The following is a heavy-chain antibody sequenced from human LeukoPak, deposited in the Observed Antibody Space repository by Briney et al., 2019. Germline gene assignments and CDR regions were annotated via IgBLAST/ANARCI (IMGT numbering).Heavy chain of an antibody. CDR3: TTHYSSSWYYFDY. CDR1: GFTFSNAW. Sequence: GGSLRLSCAASGFTFSNAWMSWVRQAPGKGLEWVGHIKSKTDGGTTDYAAPVKGRFTISRDDSKNTLYLQMNSLKTEDTAVYCCTTHYSSSWYYFDYWGQGTLVTVSS. D-gene: IGHD6-13*01. CDR2: IKSKTDGGTT. V-gene: IGHV3-15*01. J-gene: IGHJ4*02.